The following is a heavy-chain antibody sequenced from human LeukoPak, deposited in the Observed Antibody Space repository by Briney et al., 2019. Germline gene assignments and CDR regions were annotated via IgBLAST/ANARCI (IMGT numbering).Heavy chain of an antibody. Sequence: PGGSLRLSCAASGFTFSSYAMSWVRQAPGKGLEWVSAISGSGGSTYYADSVKGRFTISRDNSKNTLYLQMNCLRAEDTAVYYCAKDYDSSGYYYGLDYWGQGTLVTVSS. D-gene: IGHD3-22*01. V-gene: IGHV3-23*01. CDR1: GFTFSSYA. CDR2: ISGSGGST. CDR3: AKDYDSSGYYYGLDY. J-gene: IGHJ4*02.